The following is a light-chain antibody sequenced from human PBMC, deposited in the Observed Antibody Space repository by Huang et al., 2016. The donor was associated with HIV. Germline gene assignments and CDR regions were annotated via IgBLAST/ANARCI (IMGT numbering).Light chain of an antibody. V-gene: IGKV3-11*01. J-gene: IGKJ2*01. CDR3: QQPGS. CDR2: ATS. Sequence: EIVLTQSPATLSLSPGERATLSCRASQRVGRYLAWYQQKPGQAPRLLIYATSTRATGSPARFSGSGSETDFTLTISSLEPEDFAVYYCQQPGSFGQGTKVDIK. CDR1: QRVGRY.